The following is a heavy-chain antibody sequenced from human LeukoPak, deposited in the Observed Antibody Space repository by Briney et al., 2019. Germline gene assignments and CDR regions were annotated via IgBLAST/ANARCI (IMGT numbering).Heavy chain of an antibody. Sequence: GGSLRLSCAASGFTFSNYWMSWVRQAPGKGLEWVSYISSSSSTIYYADSVKGRFTISRDNAKNSLYLQMNSLRAEDTAVYYCARVKGYYDSSGYYPLDYWGQGTLVTVSS. CDR2: ISSSSSTI. CDR3: ARVKGYYDSSGYYPLDY. V-gene: IGHV3-48*01. D-gene: IGHD3-22*01. CDR1: GFTFSNYW. J-gene: IGHJ4*02.